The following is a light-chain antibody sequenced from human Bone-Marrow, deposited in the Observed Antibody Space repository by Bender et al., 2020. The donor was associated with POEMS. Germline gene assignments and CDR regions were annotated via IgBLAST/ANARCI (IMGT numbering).Light chain of an antibody. CDR3: CSYSSSSTSVL. Sequence: QSALTQPRSVSGPPGQSVAISCTGTSTDVGISNYVSWYRQHPGRAPKLIISEVHKGPSGVSSRFSGSKSGNTASLTISGLQAEDEADYYCCSYSSSSTSVLFGGGTKLTVL. CDR1: STDVGISNY. J-gene: IGLJ2*01. CDR2: EVH. V-gene: IGLV2-23*02.